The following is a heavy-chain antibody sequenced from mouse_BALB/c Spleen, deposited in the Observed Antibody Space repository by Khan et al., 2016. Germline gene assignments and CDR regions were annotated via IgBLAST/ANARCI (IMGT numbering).Heavy chain of an antibody. CDR1: GFSLTSYG. V-gene: IGHV2-6*02. CDR3: ARRDDGGGAMDY. D-gene: IGHD2-3*01. J-gene: IGHJ4*01. CDR2: IWSDGST. Sequence: QVQLKESGPGLVAPSQSLSITCTVSGFSLTSYGVHWVRQPPGKGLEWLVVIWSDGSTTYNSALKSRLSISKDNSKSQVFLKMSSLQTDDTAMYYCARRDDGGGAMDYWGQGTSVTVSS.